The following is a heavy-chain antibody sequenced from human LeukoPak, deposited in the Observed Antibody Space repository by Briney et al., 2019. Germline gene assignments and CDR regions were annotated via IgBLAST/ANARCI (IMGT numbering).Heavy chain of an antibody. CDR2: IIPILGIA. J-gene: IGHJ4*02. V-gene: IGHV1-69*04. D-gene: IGHD1-7*01. CDR3: ARDSDWNYPFDY. CDR1: GGTFSSYT. Sequence: GSSVKVSCKASGGTFSSYTISWVRQAPGQGLEWMGRIIPILGIANYAQKFQGRVTITADKSTSTAYMELSSLRSEDTAVYCCARDSDWNYPFDYWGQGTLVTVSS.